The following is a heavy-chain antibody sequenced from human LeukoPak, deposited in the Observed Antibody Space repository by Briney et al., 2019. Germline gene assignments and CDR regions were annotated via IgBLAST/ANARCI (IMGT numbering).Heavy chain of an antibody. V-gene: IGHV3-23*01. Sequence: PGGSLRLSCAASGFTVSSNYMSWVRQAPGKGLEWVSAISGSGGSTYYADSVKGRFTISRDNSKNTLYLQMNSLRAEDTAVYYCAKGPIAVAGMVYFQHWGQGTLVTVSS. D-gene: IGHD6-19*01. J-gene: IGHJ1*01. CDR2: ISGSGGST. CDR1: GFTVSSNY. CDR3: AKGPIAVAGMVYFQH.